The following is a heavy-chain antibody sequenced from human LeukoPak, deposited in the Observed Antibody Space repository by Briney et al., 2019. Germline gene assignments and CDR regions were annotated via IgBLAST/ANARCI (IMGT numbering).Heavy chain of an antibody. Sequence: ASVKVSCKASGYTFTSNYIHWVRQAPGQGLEWMGMIYPRDGSTSYAQKFQGRVTVTRDTSTSTVPMELSGLRSEDTAVYYCARDQEGFDYWGQGTLVTVSS. V-gene: IGHV1-46*01. CDR3: ARDQEGFDY. CDR1: GYTFTSNY. J-gene: IGHJ4*02. CDR2: IYPRDGST.